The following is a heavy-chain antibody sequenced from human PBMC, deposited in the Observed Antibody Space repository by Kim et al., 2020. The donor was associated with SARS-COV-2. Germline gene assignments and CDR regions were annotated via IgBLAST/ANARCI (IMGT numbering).Heavy chain of an antibody. J-gene: IGHJ3*02. CDR2: ISYDGSNK. Sequence: GGSLRLSCAASGFTFSSYGMHWVRQAPGKGLEWVAVISYDGSNKYYADSVKGRFTISRDNSKNTLYLQMNSLRAEDTAVYYCAREDSSTSCYKAFDIWG. CDR1: GFTFSSYG. CDR3: AREDSSTSCYKAFDI. D-gene: IGHD2-2*02. V-gene: IGHV3-33*05.